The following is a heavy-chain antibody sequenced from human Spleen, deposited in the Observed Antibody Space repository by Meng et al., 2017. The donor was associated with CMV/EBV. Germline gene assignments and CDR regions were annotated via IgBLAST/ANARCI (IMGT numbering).Heavy chain of an antibody. CDR1: GFTFSSYG. CDR3: ARANLRFYYYYGMDV. Sequence: GGSLRLSCAASGFTFSSYGMHWVRQAPGKGLEWVSYISSSSSTIYYADSVKGRFTISRDNAKDSLYLQMSRLRVEDTAVYYCARANLRFYYYYGMDVWGQGTTVTV. J-gene: IGHJ6*02. CDR2: ISSSSSTI. V-gene: IGHV3-48*04.